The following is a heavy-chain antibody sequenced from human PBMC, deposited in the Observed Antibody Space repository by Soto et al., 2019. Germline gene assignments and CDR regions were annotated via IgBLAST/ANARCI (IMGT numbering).Heavy chain of an antibody. J-gene: IGHJ6*02. CDR2: IIPIFGTA. V-gene: IGHV1-69*13. D-gene: IGHD3-3*01. Sequence: SVKVSCKASGCTFSSYAISWVRQAPGQGLEWMGGIIPIFGTANYAQKFQGRVTITADESTSTAYMELSSLRSEDTAVYYCARVLRFLEGLYGMDVWGQGTXVTV. CDR3: ARVLRFLEGLYGMDV. CDR1: GCTFSSYA.